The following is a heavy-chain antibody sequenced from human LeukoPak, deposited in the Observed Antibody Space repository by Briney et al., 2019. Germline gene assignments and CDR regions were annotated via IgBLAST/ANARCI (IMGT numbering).Heavy chain of an antibody. CDR1: GFSFSTYA. CDR3: AKGVRGIIWRIGFDS. J-gene: IGHJ4*02. D-gene: IGHD3-10*01. Sequence: GGSLRLSCAASGFSFSTYAMTWVRQAPGKGLEWVSIISGSGASSHYADSVKGRFTITRDNSNNILYPQMNSLRAEDTALYYCAKGVRGIIWRIGFDSWGQGTLVSVSS. CDR2: ISGSGASS. V-gene: IGHV3-23*01.